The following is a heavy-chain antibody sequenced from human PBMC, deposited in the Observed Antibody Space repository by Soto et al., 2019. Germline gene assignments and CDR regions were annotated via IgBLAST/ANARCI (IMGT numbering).Heavy chain of an antibody. J-gene: IGHJ4*01. CDR2: ISATGIST. CDR1: GFTFATYA. CDR3: ARDKDTSSWTGFDF. D-gene: IGHD1-1*01. Sequence: VGSLRLSCAASGFTFATYAMSWVRQAPGKGLEWVSAISATGISTHYADSVKGRVTISRDNSANTLSLEMSSLTAEDTAVYYCARDKDTSSWTGFDFWGHGTLVTVSS. V-gene: IGHV3-23*01.